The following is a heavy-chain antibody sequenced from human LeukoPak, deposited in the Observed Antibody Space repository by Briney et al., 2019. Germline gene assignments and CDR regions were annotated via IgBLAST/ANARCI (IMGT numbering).Heavy chain of an antibody. Sequence: PGGSLRLSCSASGFTFSNYAMHWVRQAPGRGLEYVSTISNNGDNTYYADSVKGRFTISRDNSKNTLYLQMNSLRTEDTAVYYCAKAEGYDILTGLDYWGQGTLVTVSS. CDR3: AKAEGYDILTGLDY. D-gene: IGHD3-9*01. CDR1: GFTFSNYA. V-gene: IGHV3-64*04. CDR2: ISNNGDNT. J-gene: IGHJ4*02.